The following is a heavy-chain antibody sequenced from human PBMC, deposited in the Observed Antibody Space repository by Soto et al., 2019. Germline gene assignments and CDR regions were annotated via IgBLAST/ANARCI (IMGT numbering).Heavy chain of an antibody. Sequence: PGESLKISCKGSGYSFTSYWISWVRQMPGKGLESMGRIDPSDSYTNYSPSFQGHVTISADKSISTAYLQWSSLKASDTAMYYCASDYYDSSGTWAFDIWGQGTMVTVSS. J-gene: IGHJ3*02. V-gene: IGHV5-10-1*01. CDR2: IDPSDSYT. CDR1: GYSFTSYW. D-gene: IGHD3-22*01. CDR3: ASDYYDSSGTWAFDI.